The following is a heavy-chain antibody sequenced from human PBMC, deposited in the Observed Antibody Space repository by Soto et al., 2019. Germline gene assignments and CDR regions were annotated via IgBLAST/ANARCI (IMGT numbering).Heavy chain of an antibody. CDR3: ARILGYCSGGSCDY. CDR2: INADNGNT. CDR1: GYTFTSYA. V-gene: IGHV1-3*01. J-gene: IGHJ4*02. Sequence: ASVKVSFKASGYTFTSYAMHWVRQAPGQRLEWMGWINADNGNTKYSQKFQGRVTITRDTSASTAYMELSSLRSEDTAVYYCARILGYCSGGSCDYWGQGTLVTVSS. D-gene: IGHD2-15*01.